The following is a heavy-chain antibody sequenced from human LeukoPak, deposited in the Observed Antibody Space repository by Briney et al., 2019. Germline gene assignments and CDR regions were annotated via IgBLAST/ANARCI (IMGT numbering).Heavy chain of an antibody. D-gene: IGHD3-22*01. CDR3: ARGRLLGGSGYYYYFDY. J-gene: IGHJ4*02. Sequence: SETLSLTCAVYGGSFSGYYWSWIRQPPGKGLEWIGEINHSGSTNYNPSLKSRVTISVDTSKNQFSLKLSSVTAADTAVYYCARGRLLGGSGYYYYFDYWGQGTLVTVSS. CDR2: INHSGST. CDR1: GGSFSGYY. V-gene: IGHV4-34*01.